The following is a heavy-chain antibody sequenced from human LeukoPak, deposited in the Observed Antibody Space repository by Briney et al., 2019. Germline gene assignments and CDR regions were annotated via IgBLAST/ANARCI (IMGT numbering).Heavy chain of an antibody. D-gene: IGHD2-21*01. V-gene: IGHV4-59*01. CDR2: IYYSGST. CDR1: GGSISSYY. J-gene: IGHJ6*02. CDR3: ARVVVPQYYYYGMDV. Sequence: SETLSLTCTVSGGSISSYYWNWIRQPPGKGLEWIGYIYYSGSTNYNPSLKSRVTISVDTSKNQFSLKLSSVTAADTAVYYCARVVVPQYYYYGMDVWGQGTTVTVSS.